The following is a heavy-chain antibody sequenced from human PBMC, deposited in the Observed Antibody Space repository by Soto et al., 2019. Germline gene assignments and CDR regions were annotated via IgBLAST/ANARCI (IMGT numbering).Heavy chain of an antibody. V-gene: IGHV4-34*01. D-gene: IGHD3-22*01. J-gene: IGHJ3*02. Sequence: SETLSLTCAIYNWSFSGYYWSWIRLTPGKGLEWIGEINHSGGTSYNPSLKSRVSMSVDTSKNQFSLRLSSVTAADTAVYYCARPANDHYASSDYYHDAFDIWGQGRMVTVSS. CDR2: INHSGGT. CDR1: NWSFSGYY. CDR3: ARPANDHYASSDYYHDAFDI.